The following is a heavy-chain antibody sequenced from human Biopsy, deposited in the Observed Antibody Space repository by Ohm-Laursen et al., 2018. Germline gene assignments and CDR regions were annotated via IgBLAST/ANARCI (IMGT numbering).Heavy chain of an antibody. V-gene: IGHV1-18*01. CDR2: ISTYNGNT. CDR1: GYTFSSYG. CDR3: AADINVWNVNY. D-gene: IGHD1-1*01. Sequence: GASVKVSCKASGYTFSSYGINWVRQAPGQGLEWLGWISTYNGNTNYAQNLQGRVTMTTDTSTSTAYMELRSLRSEDTAVYYCAADINVWNVNYWGQGTQVTVSS. J-gene: IGHJ4*02.